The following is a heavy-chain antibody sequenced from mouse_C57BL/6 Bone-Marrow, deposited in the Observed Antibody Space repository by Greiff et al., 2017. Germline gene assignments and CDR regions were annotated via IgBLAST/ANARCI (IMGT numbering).Heavy chain of an antibody. CDR3: TRHGGSQAWFAY. D-gene: IGHD1-1*02. Sequence: VQLQQSGAELVRPGASVTLSCKASGYTFTDYEMHWVKQTPVHGLEWIGAIDPETGGPAYNQKFKGKAILTADKSSSTAYMELRSLTSEDSAVYYCTRHGGSQAWFAYWGQGTLVTVSA. CDR2: IDPETGGP. CDR1: GYTFTDYE. V-gene: IGHV1-15*01. J-gene: IGHJ3*01.